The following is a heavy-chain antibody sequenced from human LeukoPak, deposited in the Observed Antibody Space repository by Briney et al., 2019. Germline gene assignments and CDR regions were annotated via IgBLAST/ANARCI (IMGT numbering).Heavy chain of an antibody. CDR3: ARCQLWLNYYYYMDV. D-gene: IGHD5-18*01. Sequence: SVKVSCKASGGTFSSYAISWVRQAPGQGLEWMGGIIPIFGTANYAQEFQGRVTITADESTSTAYMELSSLRSEDTAVYYCARCQLWLNYYYYMDVWGKGTTVTVSS. V-gene: IGHV1-69*01. CDR1: GGTFSSYA. CDR2: IIPIFGTA. J-gene: IGHJ6*03.